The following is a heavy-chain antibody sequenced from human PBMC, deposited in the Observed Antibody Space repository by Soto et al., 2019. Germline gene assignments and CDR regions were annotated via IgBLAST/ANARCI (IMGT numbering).Heavy chain of an antibody. D-gene: IGHD6-13*01. V-gene: IGHV4-34*01. CDR3: ARDSSSWYAYYYYGMDV. J-gene: IGHJ6*02. Sequence: PSETLSLTCAVYGGSFSGYYWSWIRQPPGKGLEWIGEINHSGSTNYNPSLKSRVTISVDTSKNQFSLKLSSVTAADTAVYYCARDSSSWYAYYYYGMDVWGQGTTVTVSS. CDR2: INHSGST. CDR1: GGSFSGYY.